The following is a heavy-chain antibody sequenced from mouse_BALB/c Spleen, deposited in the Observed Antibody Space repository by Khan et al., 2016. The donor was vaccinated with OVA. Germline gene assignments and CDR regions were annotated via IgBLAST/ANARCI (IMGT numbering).Heavy chain of an antibody. Sequence: DLVKPGASVKLSCKASGYTFTSYWINWIKQRPGQGLEWIGRISPGSGTPYYNEMFKGKATLTVDTSSSTSYIQLSSLSSEDSAVYFCVRENYYGSSHYAMDYWGQGTSVTVSS. CDR1: GYTFTSYW. D-gene: IGHD1-1*01. J-gene: IGHJ4*01. V-gene: IGHV1S41*01. CDR3: VRENYYGSSHYAMDY. CDR2: ISPGSGTP.